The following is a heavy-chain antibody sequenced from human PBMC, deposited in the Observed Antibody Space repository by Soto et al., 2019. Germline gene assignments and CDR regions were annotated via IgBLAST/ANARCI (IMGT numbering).Heavy chain of an antibody. V-gene: IGHV1-69*13. CDR3: ARGSIISAAGDY. D-gene: IGHD6-25*01. J-gene: IGHJ4*02. Sequence: SVKVSCKASGGTFSSTALSWVRQAPGQGLEWMGGLIPLLGTPSYAQKFQGRVTITADDATSTAYMELTSLRSEDTAVYFCARGSIISAAGDYWGQGTPVTVSS. CDR2: LIPLLGTP. CDR1: GGTFSSTA.